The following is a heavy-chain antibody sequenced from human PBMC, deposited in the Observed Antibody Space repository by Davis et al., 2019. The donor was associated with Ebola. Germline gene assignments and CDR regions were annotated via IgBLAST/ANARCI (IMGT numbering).Heavy chain of an antibody. J-gene: IGHJ6*02. CDR1: GFTFSSYW. V-gene: IGHV3-7*01. Sequence: PGGSLRLSCAASGFTFSSYWMSWVRQAPGNGLERVANIKQDGSEKYYVDSVTGRFTISRDNAKNSLYLQMNSLRAEDTAVYYCARRQGYYGMDVWGQGTTVTVSS. CDR2: IKQDGSEK. CDR3: ARRQGYYGMDV.